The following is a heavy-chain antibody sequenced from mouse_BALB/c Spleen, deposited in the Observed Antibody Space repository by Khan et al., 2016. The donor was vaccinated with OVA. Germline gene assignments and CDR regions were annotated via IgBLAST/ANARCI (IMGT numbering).Heavy chain of an antibody. CDR3: ARRSNDYGRWSCFAY. Sequence: QVQLKQSGPGLVQPSQSLSITCTVSGFSLNNYSIHWIRQSPGKGLEWLGVIWSAGSTDYNAPFISRLTIKKDNSRSKVFFKMNSLQPDDTAIYYGARRSNDYGRWSCFAYWGQGTLVTVSA. J-gene: IGHJ3*01. V-gene: IGHV2-2*01. CDR1: GFSLNNYS. CDR2: IWSAGST. D-gene: IGHD2-4*01.